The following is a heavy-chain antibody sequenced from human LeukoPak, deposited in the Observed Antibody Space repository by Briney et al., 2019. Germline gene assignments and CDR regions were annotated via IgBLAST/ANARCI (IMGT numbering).Heavy chain of an antibody. CDR3: ARDKYYYGSGSYSDY. D-gene: IGHD3-10*01. Sequence: ASVKVSCKASGHTFTSYGISWVRQAPGQGLEWMGWISAYNGNTNYAQKLQGRVTMTTDTSTSTAYMELRSLRSDDTAVYYCARDKYYYGSGSYSDYWGQGTLVTVSS. CDR2: ISAYNGNT. J-gene: IGHJ4*02. V-gene: IGHV1-18*01. CDR1: GHTFTSYG.